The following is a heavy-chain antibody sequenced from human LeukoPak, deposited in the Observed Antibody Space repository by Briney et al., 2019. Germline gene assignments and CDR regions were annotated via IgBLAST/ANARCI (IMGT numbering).Heavy chain of an antibody. CDR3: VKPPEWLRLRADVFET. V-gene: IGHV3-23*01. CDR2: ISGSGDHT. Sequence: QPGGSLRLSCAASGFSFSTYGMSWVRQSPGKGLEWVSGISGSGDHTYHGDSVRGRFTISRDNSNNTLYLEMKSLIVEDTALYYCVKPPEWLRLRADVFETWGQGTMVTVSS. D-gene: IGHD5-12*01. J-gene: IGHJ3*02. CDR1: GFSFSTYG.